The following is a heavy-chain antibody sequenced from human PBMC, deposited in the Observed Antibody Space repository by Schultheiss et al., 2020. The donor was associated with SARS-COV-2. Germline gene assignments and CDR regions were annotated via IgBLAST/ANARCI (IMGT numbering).Heavy chain of an antibody. CDR1: GGSISSYY. V-gene: IGHV4-4*07. D-gene: IGHD1-20*01. J-gene: IGHJ5*02. Sequence: SETLSLTCTVSGGSISSYYWSWIRQPAGKGLEWIGRIYTSGSTNYNPSLKSRVTMSVDTSKNQFSLKLSSVTAADTAVYYCAREPYLTGTTRVDWFDPWGQGTLVTVSS. CDR3: AREPYLTGTTRVDWFDP. CDR2: IYTSGST.